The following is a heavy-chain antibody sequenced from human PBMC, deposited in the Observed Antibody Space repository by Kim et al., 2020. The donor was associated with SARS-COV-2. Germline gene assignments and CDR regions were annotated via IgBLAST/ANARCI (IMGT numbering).Heavy chain of an antibody. CDR2: IKQDGSEN. Sequence: GGSLRLSCAASGFTFGDFWMNWVRRAPGKELEFVASIKQDGSENFYADSVKGRFTIARDNGKNSLYLQMNSLRADDTAVYHCARGGSWTFDCWGRGTRAT. V-gene: IGHV3-7*01. CDR3: ARGGSWTFDC. J-gene: IGHJ2*01. D-gene: IGHD3-9*01. CDR1: GFTFGDFW.